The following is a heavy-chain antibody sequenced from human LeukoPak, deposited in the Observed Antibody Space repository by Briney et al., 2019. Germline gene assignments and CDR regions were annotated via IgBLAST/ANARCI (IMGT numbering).Heavy chain of an antibody. CDR3: AKEIYCSGGSCYSGEGYYYGMDV. V-gene: IGHV3-30*18. CDR1: GFTFSSYG. D-gene: IGHD2-15*01. J-gene: IGHJ6*02. CDR2: ISYDGSNK. Sequence: GGSLRLSCAASGFTFSSYGMHWVRQAPGKGLEWVAVISYDGSNKYYADSVKGRFTISRDNSKNTLYLQRNSLRAEDTAVYYCAKEIYCSGGSCYSGEGYYYGMDVWGQGTTVTVSS.